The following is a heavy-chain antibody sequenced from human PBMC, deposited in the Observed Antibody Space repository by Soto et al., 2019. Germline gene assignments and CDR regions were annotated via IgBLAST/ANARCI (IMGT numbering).Heavy chain of an antibody. CDR3: ARGAPMATTHFDY. V-gene: IGHV4-59*01. J-gene: IGHJ4*02. CDR2: IYYSGST. Sequence: QVQLQESGPGLVKPSETLSLTCTVSGGSISSYYWSWIRQPPATGLEWIGYIYYSGSTNYHPSLKSRVTISVDTSKNQVSLKLSSVTAADTAVDYCARGAPMATTHFDYWGQGTLVTVSS. D-gene: IGHD5-12*01. CDR1: GGSISSYY.